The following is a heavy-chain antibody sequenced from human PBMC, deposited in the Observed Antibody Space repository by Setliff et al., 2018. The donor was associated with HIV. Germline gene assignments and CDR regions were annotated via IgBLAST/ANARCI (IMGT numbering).Heavy chain of an antibody. CDR2: IYSSGST. CDR1: GGSISKYF. D-gene: IGHD3-10*01. V-gene: IGHV4-4*07. CDR3: ARSLDYSGSGSYYVGWFDL. J-gene: IGHJ5*02. Sequence: PSETLSLTCTVSGGSISKYFWSWIRQSAEKGLEWIGRIYSSGSTNQNPSLKGRVSMSVDTSKSQFSLNLSSVTAADTAVYYCARSLDYSGSGSYYVGWFDLWGQGIPVTSPQ.